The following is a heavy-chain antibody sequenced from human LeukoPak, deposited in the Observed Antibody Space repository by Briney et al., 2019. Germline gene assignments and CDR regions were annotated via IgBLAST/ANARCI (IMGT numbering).Heavy chain of an antibody. J-gene: IGHJ4*02. CDR2: ISYDGSNK. Sequence: GRSLRLSCAASGFTFSSYAMHWVRQAPGKGLEWVAVISYDGSNKYYADSVKGRFTISRDNSKNTLYLQMNSLRAEDTAVYYCARDKGQLRPMYYFDYWGQGTLVTVSS. V-gene: IGHV3-30-3*01. CDR3: ARDKGQLRPMYYFDY. CDR1: GFTFSSYA. D-gene: IGHD5-18*01.